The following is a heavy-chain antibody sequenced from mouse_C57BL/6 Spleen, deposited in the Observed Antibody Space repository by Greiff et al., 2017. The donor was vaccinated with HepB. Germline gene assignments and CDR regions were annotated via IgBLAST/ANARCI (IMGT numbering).Heavy chain of an antibody. Sequence: EVQLQESGGGLVKPGGSLKLSCAASGFTFSSYAMSWVRQTPEKRLEWVATISDGGSYTYYPDNVKGRFTISRDNAKNNLYLQMSHLKSEDTAMYYCAREGAAQVPFDYWGQGTTLTVSS. CDR2: ISDGGSYT. J-gene: IGHJ2*01. V-gene: IGHV5-4*01. CDR1: GFTFSSYA. CDR3: AREGAAQVPFDY. D-gene: IGHD3-2*02.